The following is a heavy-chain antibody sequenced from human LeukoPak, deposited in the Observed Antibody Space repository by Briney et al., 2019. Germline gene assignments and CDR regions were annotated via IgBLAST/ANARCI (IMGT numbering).Heavy chain of an antibody. CDR3: ARATRIAARHTPYYFDY. V-gene: IGHV1-69*01. Sequence: GSSVKVSCKASGGTFSSYAISWVRQAPGQGLEWMGGIIPIFGTANYAQKFQVRVTITADESTSTAYMELSSLRSEDTAVYYCARATRIAARHTPYYFDYWGQGTLVTVSS. CDR2: IIPIFGTA. J-gene: IGHJ4*02. CDR1: GGTFSSYA. D-gene: IGHD6-6*01.